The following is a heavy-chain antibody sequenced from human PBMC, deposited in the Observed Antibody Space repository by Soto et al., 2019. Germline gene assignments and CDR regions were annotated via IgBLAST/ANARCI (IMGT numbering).Heavy chain of an antibody. D-gene: IGHD3-10*01. J-gene: IGHJ5*02. CDR3: ARLLFGAANWFDP. CDR2: IYYSGGT. Sequence: SETLSLTCTVSGGSISRDYSIWSWVRQYPGKGLEWIGYIYYSGGTYYNPSLKSRVSISLDMSKSQFSLKLSSVTAADTAVYYCARLLFGAANWFDPWGQGTLVTVSS. V-gene: IGHV4-31*03. CDR1: GGSISRDYSI.